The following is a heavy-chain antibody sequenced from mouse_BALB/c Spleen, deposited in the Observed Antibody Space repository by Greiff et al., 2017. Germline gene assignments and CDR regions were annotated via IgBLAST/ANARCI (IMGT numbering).Heavy chain of an antibody. CDR2: INPDSSTI. CDR3: ARPNYGSTPYWYFDV. CDR1: GFDFSRYW. D-gene: IGHD1-1*01. Sequence: EVKLLESGGGLVQPGGSLKLSCAASGFDFSRYWMSWVRQAPGKGLEWIGEINPDSSTINYTPSLKDKFIISRDNAKNTLYLQMSKVRSEDTALYYCARPNYGSTPYWYFDVWGAGTTVTVSS. V-gene: IGHV4-1*02. J-gene: IGHJ1*01.